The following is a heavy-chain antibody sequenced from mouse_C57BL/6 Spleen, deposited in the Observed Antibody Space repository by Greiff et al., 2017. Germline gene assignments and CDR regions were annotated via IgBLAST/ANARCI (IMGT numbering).Heavy chain of an antibody. D-gene: IGHD2-4*01. CDR3: ARQPRYYDYGEDYAMDY. Sequence: EVKLMESGGDLVKPGGSLKLSCAASGFTFSSYGMSWVRQTPDKRLEWVATISSGGSYTYYPDSVKGRFTIARDNAKNTLYLQMSSLKSEDTAMYDWARQPRYYDYGEDYAMDYWGQGTSVTVSS. CDR2: ISSGGSYT. J-gene: IGHJ4*01. V-gene: IGHV5-6*01. CDR1: GFTFSSYG.